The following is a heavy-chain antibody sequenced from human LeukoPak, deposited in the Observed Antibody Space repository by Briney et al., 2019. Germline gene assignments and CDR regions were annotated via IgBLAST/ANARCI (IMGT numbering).Heavy chain of an antibody. CDR3: SRGIQYGDHGTG. CDR2: IKEDGSEK. CDR1: GFTFSRYW. D-gene: IGHD4-17*01. J-gene: IGHJ4*02. Sequence: GGSLRLSCAASGFTFSRYWMTWVRQAPGKGLEWVANIKEDGSEKYYVDSVKGRFTISRDNAKNSLYLQMNSLRAEDTAVYYCSRGIQYGDHGTGWGQGTLVTVSS. V-gene: IGHV3-7*01.